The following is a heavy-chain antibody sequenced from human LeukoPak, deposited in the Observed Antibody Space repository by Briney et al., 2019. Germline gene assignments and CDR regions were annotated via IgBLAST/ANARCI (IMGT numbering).Heavy chain of an antibody. D-gene: IGHD6-19*01. CDR1: GFTFSNYG. CDR3: AKHWGPYSSGFDFDY. Sequence: GGSLRLSCAASGFTFSNYGMHWVRQAPGKGLEWVTYISFDGTNKYYADSVKGRFTISRDNSKNTLYLQKNSLRADDTAVYYCAKHWGPYSSGFDFDYWGQGALVTVSS. J-gene: IGHJ4*02. V-gene: IGHV3-30*18. CDR2: ISFDGTNK.